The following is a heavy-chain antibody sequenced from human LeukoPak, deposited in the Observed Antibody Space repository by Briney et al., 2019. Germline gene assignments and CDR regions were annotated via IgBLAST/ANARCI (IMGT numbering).Heavy chain of an antibody. D-gene: IGHD3-10*01. V-gene: IGHV3-30-3*01. CDR1: GFTFSTYA. CDR2: ISYDGSNK. Sequence: GGSLRLSCAASGFTFSTYAMHWVRQAPGKGLEWVAVISYDGSNKYYADSVKGRFTISRDNSKSTLYLQMISLRAEDTAVFYCARDHWVTMVRGVIPLYGLDVWGQGSTVTVSS. J-gene: IGHJ6*02. CDR3: ARDHWVTMVRGVIPLYGLDV.